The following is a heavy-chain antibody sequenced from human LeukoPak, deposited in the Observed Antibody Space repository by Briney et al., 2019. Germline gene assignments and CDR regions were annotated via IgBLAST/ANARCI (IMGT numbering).Heavy chain of an antibody. Sequence: GGSLRLSCAASGFTFSSYEMNWVRQAPGKGLEWVSYISTSGSTIYYADSVKGRFTISRDNAKNSLYLQMNSLRAEDTAVYYCAREVSVVVTAMGFDYWGQGTLVTVSS. V-gene: IGHV3-48*03. D-gene: IGHD2-21*02. CDR2: ISTSGSTI. CDR3: AREVSVVVTAMGFDY. J-gene: IGHJ4*02. CDR1: GFTFSSYE.